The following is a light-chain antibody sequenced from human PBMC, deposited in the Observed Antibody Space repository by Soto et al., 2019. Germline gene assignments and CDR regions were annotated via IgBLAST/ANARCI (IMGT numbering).Light chain of an antibody. CDR1: SGYSNYK. V-gene: IGLV9-49*01. CDR3: GADHGSGSNFVSLAV. Sequence: QSVLTQPPSASASLGASVTLTCTLSSGYSNYKVDWYQQRPGKGPRFVMRVGTGGIVGSKGDGIPDRFSVLGSGLNRYLTIKNIQEEDESDYHCGADHGSGSNFVSLAVFGGGTKLTVL. CDR2: VGTGGIVG. J-gene: IGLJ3*02.